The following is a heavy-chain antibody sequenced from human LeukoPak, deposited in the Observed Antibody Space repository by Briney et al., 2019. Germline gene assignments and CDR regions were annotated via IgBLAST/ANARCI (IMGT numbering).Heavy chain of an antibody. CDR2: ISSNGGST. CDR3: ARVHDSSGYYYFDY. V-gene: IGHV3-64*01. CDR1: GFTFSSYA. D-gene: IGHD3-22*01. J-gene: IGHJ4*02. Sequence: PGGSLRLSCAASGFTFSSYAMHWVRQAPGKGLEYVSAISSNGGSTYYANSVKGRFTISRDNSKNTLYLQMGSLRAEDMAVYYCARVHDSSGYYYFDYWGQGTLVTVSS.